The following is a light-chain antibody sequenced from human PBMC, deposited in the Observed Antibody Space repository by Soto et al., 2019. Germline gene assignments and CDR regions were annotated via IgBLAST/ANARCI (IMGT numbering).Light chain of an antibody. V-gene: IGLV2-14*01. CDR2: EVS. CDR3: SSYISNSIVV. CDR1: SSDVGGYNY. Sequence: QSALTQPRSVSGSPGQSVTISCTGTSSDVGGYNYVSWYQQHPGKAPKLIIYEVSHRLSGVSNRFSGSKSGHTASLTISGLQDEDEADYYCSSYISNSIVVFGGGTKLTVL. J-gene: IGLJ2*01.